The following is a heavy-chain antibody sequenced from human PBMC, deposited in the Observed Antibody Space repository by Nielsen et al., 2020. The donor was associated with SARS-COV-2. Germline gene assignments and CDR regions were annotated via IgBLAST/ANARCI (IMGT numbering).Heavy chain of an antibody. J-gene: IGHJ4*02. CDR2: FDPEDGET. CDR1: GYTLTELS. D-gene: IGHD5-24*01. V-gene: IGHV1-24*01. Sequence: ASVKVSCKVSGYTLTELSMHWVRQAPGKGLEWMGGFDPEDGETIYAQKFQGRVTMTEDTSTDTAYMELSSLRSEDTAVYYCATITLDGYNYGYWGQGTLVTVSS. CDR3: ATITLDGYNYGY.